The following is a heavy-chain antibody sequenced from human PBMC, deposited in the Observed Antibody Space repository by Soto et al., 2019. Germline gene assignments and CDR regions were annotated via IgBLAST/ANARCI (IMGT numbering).Heavy chain of an antibody. CDR2: ISSSSSTI. D-gene: IGHD3-16*02. V-gene: IGHV3-48*01. CDR1: GFTFSSYS. J-gene: IGHJ4*02. CDR3: ARVNPYDYIWGSYRQTAFDY. Sequence: PGGSLRLSCAASGFTFSSYSMNWVRQAPGKGLEWVSYISSSSSTIYYADSVKGRFTISRDNAKNSLYLQMNSLRAEDTAVYYCARVNPYDYIWGSYRQTAFDYWGQGTLVTVSS.